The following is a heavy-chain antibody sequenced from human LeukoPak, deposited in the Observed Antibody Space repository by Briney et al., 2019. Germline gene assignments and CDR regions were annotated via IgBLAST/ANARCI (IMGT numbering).Heavy chain of an antibody. D-gene: IGHD3-10*02. J-gene: IGHJ4*02. V-gene: IGHV3-23*01. CDR2: VSGSGGNT. Sequence: GGCLRLSCAASGLTFSSHAMSWVRQAAGKGLELVSTVSGSGGNTYYTDSVKGRFTISRDNSKNTLYLQMNSLRAEDTAVYYCATSGLRSGYYVWGQGTLVTVSS. CDR1: GLTFSSHA. CDR3: ATSGLRSGYYV.